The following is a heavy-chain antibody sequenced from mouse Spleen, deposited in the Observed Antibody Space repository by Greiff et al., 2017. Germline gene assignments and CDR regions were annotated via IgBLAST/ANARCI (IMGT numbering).Heavy chain of an antibody. CDR1: GFTFSDYY. J-gene: IGHJ3*01. D-gene: IGHD2-4*01. CDR3: ARGYYDYDEAWFAY. V-gene: IGHV5-12*02. CDR2: ISNGGGST. Sequence: EVQLQQSGGGLVQPGGSLKLSCATSGFTFSDYYMYWVRQTPEKRLEWVAYISNGGGSTYYPDTVKGRFTISRDNAKNTLYLQMSRLKSEDTAMYYCARGYYDYDEAWFAYWGQGTLVTVSA.